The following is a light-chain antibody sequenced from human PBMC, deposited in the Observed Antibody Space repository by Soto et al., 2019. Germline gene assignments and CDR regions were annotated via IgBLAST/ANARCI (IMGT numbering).Light chain of an antibody. CDR1: SSNIGSNY. J-gene: IGLJ2*01. V-gene: IGLV1-47*02. Sequence: QSVLTQPPSASGTPGQWVTISCSGSSSNIGSNYVYWYQQLPGTAPKLLIYSDNQRPSGVPDRFSGSRSGTSASLAISGLRSKDEADYYCAAWDDSLSGGVFGGGTKVTVL. CDR2: SDN. CDR3: AAWDDSLSGGV.